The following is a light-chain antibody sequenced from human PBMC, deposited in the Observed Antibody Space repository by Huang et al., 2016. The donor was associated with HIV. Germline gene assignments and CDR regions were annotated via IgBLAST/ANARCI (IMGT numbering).Light chain of an antibody. V-gene: IGKV2-28*01. CDR1: QTLLHSKGDNY. CDR3: MQALQTPRT. CDR2: LCS. J-gene: IGKJ1*01. Sequence: DIVMTQSPLSLPVTPGEPASISCRSSQTLLHSKGDNYLDWYLQKPGQSPQLLIYLCSNRAPGVPDRVSGSGSGTDFTLKISRVEAEDVGVYYCMQALQTPRTFGQGTKVEIK.